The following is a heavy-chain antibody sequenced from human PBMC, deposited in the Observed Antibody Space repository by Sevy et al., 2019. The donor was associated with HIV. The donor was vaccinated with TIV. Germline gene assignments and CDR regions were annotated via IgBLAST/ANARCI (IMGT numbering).Heavy chain of an antibody. CDR2: ISYDGSNK. D-gene: IGHD5-18*01. CDR3: AKDKGRGYNFYDY. J-gene: IGHJ4*02. Sequence: GGSLRLSCVASGFTFSSYGMHWVRQAPGKGLEWVAVISYDGSNKYYADSVKGRFTISRDNSKNTLYLQMNSLRAEDTAVYYCAKDKGRGYNFYDYWGQGTLVTVSS. CDR1: GFTFSSYG. V-gene: IGHV3-30*18.